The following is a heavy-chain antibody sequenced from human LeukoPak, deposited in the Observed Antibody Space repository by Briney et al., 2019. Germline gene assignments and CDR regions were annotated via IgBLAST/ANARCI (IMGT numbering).Heavy chain of an antibody. V-gene: IGHV3-23*01. CDR3: VKDFGRNIGGPGY. D-gene: IGHD2-15*01. Sequence: GGSLRLSCAASGFTFSIYTMAWARQAPGGGLEWVSVISGDGGYTYYADSVKGRCVIPRDNSNSTLYLQMNSLRAEDRAVYYCVKDFGRNIGGPGYWGRGTLVTVS. J-gene: IGHJ4*02. CDR2: ISGDGGYT. CDR1: GFTFSIYT.